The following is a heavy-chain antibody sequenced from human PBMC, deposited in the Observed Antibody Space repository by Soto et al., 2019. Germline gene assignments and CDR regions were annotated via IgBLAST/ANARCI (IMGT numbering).Heavy chain of an antibody. J-gene: IGHJ3*02. D-gene: IGHD2-8*01. V-gene: IGHV3-23*01. CDR3: AKPPQASAMADAFDI. CDR1: GFTFSTYV. Sequence: EVQLLESGGGLVQPGGSLRLSCTASGFTFSTYVMTWVRQAPGKGLEWVSGISGSGGRTYYPDPLQGRFPISRDNSKNPLYLQMSRLRAEDTALYYCAKPPQASAMADAFDIWGQGTMVTVSS. CDR2: ISGSGGRT.